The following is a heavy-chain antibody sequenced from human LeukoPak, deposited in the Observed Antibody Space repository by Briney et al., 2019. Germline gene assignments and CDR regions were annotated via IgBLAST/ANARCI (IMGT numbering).Heavy chain of an antibody. D-gene: IGHD3-22*01. CDR1: GGSISSYY. V-gene: IGHV4-59*01. CDR3: ARIRYYYDSSGYYPAFDI. J-gene: IGHJ3*02. Sequence: SETLSLTCTVSGGSISSYYWSWIRQPPGKGLEWIGYIYYSGSTNYNPSLKSRVTISVDTSMNQFSLKLSSVTAADTAVYYCARIRYYYDSSGYYPAFDIWGQGTMVTVSS. CDR2: IYYSGST.